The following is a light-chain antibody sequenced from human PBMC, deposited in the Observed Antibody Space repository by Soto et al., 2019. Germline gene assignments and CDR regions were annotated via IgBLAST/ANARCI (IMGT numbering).Light chain of an antibody. CDR2: DAS. CDR1: QSVSSY. J-gene: IGKJ1*01. V-gene: IGKV3-11*01. CDR3: QQRSNWPGT. Sequence: EIVLTQSPATLSLSPGERATLSCRASQSVSSYLAWYQQKPGQAPRLLIYDASNRATGIPARFSGSGSGTDCTLTSFSLEPEDFAVYYCQQRSNWPGTFGQGTKVEIK.